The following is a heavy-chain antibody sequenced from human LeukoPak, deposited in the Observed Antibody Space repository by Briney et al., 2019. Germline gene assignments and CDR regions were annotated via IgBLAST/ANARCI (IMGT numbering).Heavy chain of an antibody. CDR2: INPNSGGT. CDR3: AVLSTGSPFDP. J-gene: IGHJ5*02. Sequence: ASVTVSCKASGYTFTGYYMHWVRQAPGQGLEWMGWINPNSGGTNYAQKFQGRVTMARDTSISTAYMELSRLRSDDTAVYYCAVLSTGSPFDPWGQGTLVTVSS. CDR1: GYTFTGYY. D-gene: IGHD2-2*01. V-gene: IGHV1-2*02.